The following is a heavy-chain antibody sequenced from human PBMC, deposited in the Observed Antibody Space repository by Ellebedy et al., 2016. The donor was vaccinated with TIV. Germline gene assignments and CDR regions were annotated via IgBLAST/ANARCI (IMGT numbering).Heavy chain of an antibody. J-gene: IGHJ4*02. CDR2: IYSGGDR. V-gene: IGHV3-53*01. Sequence: GESLKISCAVSGFTFSTYSMNWVRQAPGKGLEWVSLIYSGGDRYYADSVKGRFTISRDNSNNTVYLQMNSLRVEDTAVYYCARDRHCVGGRCYSVWGQGTLVTVSS. D-gene: IGHD2-15*01. CDR1: GFTFSTYS. CDR3: ARDRHCVGGRCYSV.